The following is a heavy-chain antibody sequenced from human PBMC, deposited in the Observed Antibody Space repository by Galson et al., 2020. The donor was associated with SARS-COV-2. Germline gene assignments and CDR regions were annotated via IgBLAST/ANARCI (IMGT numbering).Heavy chain of an antibody. CDR1: GFTFSSYS. D-gene: IGHD4-17*01. Sequence: GESLKISCAASGFTFSSYSMNWVRQAPGKGLEWVSSISSSSSYIYYADSVKGRFTISRDNAKNSLYLQMNSLRAEDTAVYYCAKGDYGDYYYYMDVWGKVTTVTISS. CDR3: AKGDYGDYYYYMDV. CDR2: ISSSSSYI. J-gene: IGHJ6*03. V-gene: IGHV3-21*01.